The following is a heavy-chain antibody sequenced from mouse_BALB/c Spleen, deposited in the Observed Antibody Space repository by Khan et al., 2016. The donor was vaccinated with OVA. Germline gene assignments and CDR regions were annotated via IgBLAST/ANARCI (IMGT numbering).Heavy chain of an antibody. CDR1: GFDFSSYW. CDR3: ARRYYGSSDVVFDY. J-gene: IGHJ2*01. D-gene: IGHD1-1*01. Sequence: EVKLLESGGGLVQPGGSLKLSCAASGFDFSSYWMSWVRQAPGKGLEWIGEINTDSSTINYKPSLKDKFIISRDNDKNTLYLQMSKVRSEDTALYYCARRYYGSSDVVFDYWGQGTTLTVSS. V-gene: IGHV4-1*02. CDR2: INTDSSTI.